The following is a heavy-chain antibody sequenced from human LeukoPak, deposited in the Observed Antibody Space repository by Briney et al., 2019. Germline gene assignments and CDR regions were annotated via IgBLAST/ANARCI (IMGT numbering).Heavy chain of an antibody. Sequence: PSETLSLTCTVSGGSISSYYWSWIRQPPGEGLEWIGYMYYSGTIKYNPSLKSRVTISVDTSKNQFSLNLSSVTAADTAMYYCARAWATDYFDYWGQGTLVTVSS. CDR3: ARAWATDYFDY. CDR1: GGSISSYY. J-gene: IGHJ4*02. V-gene: IGHV4-59*01. CDR2: MYYSGTI.